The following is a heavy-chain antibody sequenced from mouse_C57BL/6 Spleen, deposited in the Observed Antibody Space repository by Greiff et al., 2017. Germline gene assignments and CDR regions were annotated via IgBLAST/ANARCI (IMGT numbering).Heavy chain of an antibody. CDR3: ARPYYGSSPWYFDV. Sequence: EVMLVESGGGLVKPGGSLKLSCAASGFTFSSYTMSWVRQTPEKRLEWVATISGGGGNTYYPDSVKGRFTISRDNAKNTLYLQMSSLRSEDTALYYCARPYYGSSPWYFDVWGTGNTVTVSS. D-gene: IGHD1-1*01. CDR1: GFTFSSYT. CDR2: ISGGGGNT. J-gene: IGHJ1*03. V-gene: IGHV5-9*01.